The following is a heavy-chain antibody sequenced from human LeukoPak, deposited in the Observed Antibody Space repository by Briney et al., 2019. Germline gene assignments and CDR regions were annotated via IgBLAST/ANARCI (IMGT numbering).Heavy chain of an antibody. CDR3: ARDALNYYDTAFDY. V-gene: IGHV3-9*01. D-gene: IGHD3-22*01. Sequence: GRSLRLSCAASGFTFDDYAMHWVRQAPGKGLEWVSGISWNSGSIGYADSVKGRFTISRDNAKNSLYLQMNSLRAEDTAVYYCARDALNYYDTAFDYWGQGTLVTVSS. CDR1: GFTFDDYA. CDR2: ISWNSGSI. J-gene: IGHJ4*02.